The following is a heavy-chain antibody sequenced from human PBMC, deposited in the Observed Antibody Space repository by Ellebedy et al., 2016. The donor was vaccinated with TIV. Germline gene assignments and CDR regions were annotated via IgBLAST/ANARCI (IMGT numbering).Heavy chain of an antibody. V-gene: IGHV4-59*08. CDR1: GGSISSYY. Sequence: SETLSLTCTVSGGSISSYYWSWIRQPPGKGLEWIGYIYYSGSTNYNPSLKSRVTISVDTSKNQFSLKLSSVTAADTAVYYCARGLPIYEGNAFDIWGQGTMVTVSS. CDR3: ARGLPIYEGNAFDI. CDR2: IYYSGST. D-gene: IGHD2/OR15-2a*01. J-gene: IGHJ3*02.